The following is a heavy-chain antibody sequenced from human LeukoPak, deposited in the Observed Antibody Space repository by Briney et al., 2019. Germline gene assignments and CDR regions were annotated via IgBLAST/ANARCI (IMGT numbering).Heavy chain of an antibody. V-gene: IGHV1-69*13. D-gene: IGHD6-6*01. Sequence: SVKVSCKASGGTFSSYAISWVQQAPGQGLEWMGGIIPIFGTANYAQKFQGRVTITADESTSSAYMELSSLRSEDTAVYYCARDFSSSIAALFDYWGQGTLVTVSS. CDR1: GGTFSSYA. CDR2: IIPIFGTA. J-gene: IGHJ4*02. CDR3: ARDFSSSIAALFDY.